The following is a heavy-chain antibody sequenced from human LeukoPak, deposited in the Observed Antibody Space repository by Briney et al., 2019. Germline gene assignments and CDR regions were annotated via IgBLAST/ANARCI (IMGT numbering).Heavy chain of an antibody. V-gene: IGHV4-4*07. Sequence: KPSETLSLTCTVSGDSINSHYWSWIGQPAGKGLEWIGRIYTSGKTNYNPSVRSRVIMSMDTSRNQFSLTLTSLTAADTAVYYCASVHTYGSDAFDMWGQGTMVTVSS. CDR3: ASVHTYGSDAFDM. J-gene: IGHJ3*02. D-gene: IGHD3-10*01. CDR2: IYTSGKT. CDR1: GDSINSHY.